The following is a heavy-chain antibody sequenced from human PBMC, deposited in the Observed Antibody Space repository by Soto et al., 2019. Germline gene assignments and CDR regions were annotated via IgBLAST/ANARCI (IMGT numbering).Heavy chain of an antibody. Sequence: PSETLSLTCTVSGGSISSSSYYWGWIRQPPGKGLEWIGSIYYSGSTYYNPSLKSRVTISVDTSKNQFSLKLSSVTAADTAVYYCARRGRDRDSNWFDPWGQGTRVTVS. J-gene: IGHJ5*02. CDR3: ARRGRDRDSNWFDP. CDR1: GGSISSSSYY. V-gene: IGHV4-39*01. D-gene: IGHD3-16*01. CDR2: IYYSGST.